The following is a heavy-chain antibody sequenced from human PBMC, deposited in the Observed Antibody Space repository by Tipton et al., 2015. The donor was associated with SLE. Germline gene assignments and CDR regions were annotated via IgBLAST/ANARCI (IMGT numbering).Heavy chain of an antibody. V-gene: IGHV4-34*01. CDR2: IYHSGST. CDR3: ARSGSSPSPTWFDP. Sequence: TLSLTCAVYGGSFSGYYWGWIRQPPGKGLEWIGSIYHSGSTYYNPSLKSRVTISVDTSKNQFSLKLSSVTAADTAVYYCARSGSSPSPTWFDPWGQGTLVTVSS. CDR1: GGSFSGYY. D-gene: IGHD6-6*01. J-gene: IGHJ5*02.